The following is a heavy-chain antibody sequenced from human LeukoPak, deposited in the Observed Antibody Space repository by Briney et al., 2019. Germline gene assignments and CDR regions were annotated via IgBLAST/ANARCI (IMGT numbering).Heavy chain of an antibody. V-gene: IGHV3-21*01. CDR2: ISSSSSYI. J-gene: IGHJ5*02. D-gene: IGHD3-3*01. Sequence: PGGSLRLSCAASGFTFSSYSMNWVRQAPGKGLEWVSSISSSSSYIYYADSVKGRFTISRDNAKSSLYLQMNSLRAEYTAVYYCAREDYYDFWSGANWFDPWGQGTLVTVSS. CDR1: GFTFSSYS. CDR3: AREDYYDFWSGANWFDP.